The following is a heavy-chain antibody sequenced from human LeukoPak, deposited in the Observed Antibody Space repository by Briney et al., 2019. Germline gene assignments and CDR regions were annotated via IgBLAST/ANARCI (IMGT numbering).Heavy chain of an antibody. V-gene: IGHV3-30-3*01. CDR1: GFTFSSYA. CDR3: ASYLYSGPDY. CDR2: ISYDGSNK. Sequence: PGGPLRLSWAASGFTFSSYAMHWVRQAPGKGLEWVAVISYDGSNKYYADSVKGRFTISRDNSKNTLYLQMNSLRAEDTAVYYCASYLYSGPDYWGQGTLVTVSS. D-gene: IGHD2-21*01. J-gene: IGHJ4*02.